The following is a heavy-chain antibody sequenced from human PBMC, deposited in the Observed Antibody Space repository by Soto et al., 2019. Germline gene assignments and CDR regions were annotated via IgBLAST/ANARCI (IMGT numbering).Heavy chain of an antibody. CDR1: GFTFSSYS. J-gene: IGHJ4*02. Sequence: ESGGGLVKPGGSLRLSCAASGFTFSSYSMNWVRQAPGKGLEWVSSISSSSSYIYYADSVKGRFTISRDNAKNSLYLQMNSLRAEDTAVYYCATQVVVVAATSDYWGQGTLVTVSS. CDR2: ISSSSSYI. V-gene: IGHV3-21*01. D-gene: IGHD2-15*01. CDR3: ATQVVVVAATSDY.